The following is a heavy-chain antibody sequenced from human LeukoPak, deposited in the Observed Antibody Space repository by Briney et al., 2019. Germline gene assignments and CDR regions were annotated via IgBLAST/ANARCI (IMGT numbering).Heavy chain of an antibody. Sequence: GGSLRLSCAASGFTFSSYGMHWVRQAPGEGLEWVAVISYDGSNKYYADSVKGRFTISRDNSKNTLYLQMNSLRAEDTAVYYCAENRGYYFPYWGQGTLVTVSS. CDR2: ISYDGSNK. D-gene: IGHD3-22*01. CDR1: GFTFSSYG. J-gene: IGHJ4*02. V-gene: IGHV3-30*18. CDR3: AENRGYYFPY.